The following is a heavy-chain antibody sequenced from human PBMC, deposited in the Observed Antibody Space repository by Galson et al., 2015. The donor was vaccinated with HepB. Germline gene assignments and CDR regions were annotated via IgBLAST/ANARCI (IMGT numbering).Heavy chain of an antibody. D-gene: IGHD5-18*01. Sequence: SLRLSCAASGFTFSNAWMSWVRQAPGKGLEWVGRIKSKTDGGTTDYAAPVKGRFTISRDDSKNTLYLQMNSLKTEDTAVYYCTTDRSDTAMVGYDDYWGQGTLVTVSS. CDR3: TTDRSDTAMVGYDDY. J-gene: IGHJ4*02. V-gene: IGHV3-15*01. CDR2: IKSKTDGGTT. CDR1: GFTFSNAW.